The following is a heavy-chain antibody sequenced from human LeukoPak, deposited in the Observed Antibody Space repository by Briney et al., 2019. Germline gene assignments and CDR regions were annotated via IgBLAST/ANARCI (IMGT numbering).Heavy chain of an antibody. CDR3: ARQGSGDILTS. CDR2: IYYSGST. CDR1: GGSISSSSYY. J-gene: IGHJ4*02. D-gene: IGHD3-9*01. V-gene: IGHV4-39*01. Sequence: SETLSLTCTVSGGSISSSSYYWGWIRQPPGKGLEWIGSIYYSGSTYYNPSLKSRVTISVDTSKNQFSLKLSSVTAADTAVYYCARQGSGDILTSWGQGTLVTVSS.